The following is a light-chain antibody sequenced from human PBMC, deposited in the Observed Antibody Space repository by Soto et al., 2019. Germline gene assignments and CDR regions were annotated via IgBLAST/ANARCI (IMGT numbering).Light chain of an antibody. Sequence: QSALTQPASVSGSPGQSITISCTGTSSDVGGYNFVSWYQQHPGKAPKLMIYDVTNRPSGVSNRFSDSKSGNTASLTISGLQAEDEADYYCLSYSSSTSPYVLGTATKLTVL. CDR3: LSYSSSTSPYV. CDR2: DVT. CDR1: SSDVGGYNF. J-gene: IGLJ1*01. V-gene: IGLV2-14*01.